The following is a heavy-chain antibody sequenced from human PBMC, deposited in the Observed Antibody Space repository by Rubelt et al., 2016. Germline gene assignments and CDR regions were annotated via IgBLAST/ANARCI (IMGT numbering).Heavy chain of an antibody. Sequence: QVQLVQSGAEVKKPGSSVKVACKASGGTFSSYAISWVRQAPGQGLEWMGRIIPILGIANYAQKFQGSVTITEDKSTRTAYMELSSLRSEDAAVYYCARATNWNYAFDIWGQGTMVTVSS. CDR2: IIPILGIA. J-gene: IGHJ3*02. CDR1: GGTFSSYA. V-gene: IGHV1-69*09. CDR3: ARATNWNYAFDI. D-gene: IGHD1-7*01.